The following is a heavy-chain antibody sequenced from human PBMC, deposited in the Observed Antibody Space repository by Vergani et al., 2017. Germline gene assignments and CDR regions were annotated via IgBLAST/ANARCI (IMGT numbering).Heavy chain of an antibody. CDR1: GFTFSSYS. J-gene: IGHJ4*02. V-gene: IGHV3-21*01. D-gene: IGHD4-23*01. Sequence: EVQLVESGGGLVKPGGSLRLSCAASGFTFSSYSMNWVRQAPGKGLEGVSSISSSSSYIYYADSVKGRFTISRDNAKNSLYLQMNSLRAEDTAVYYCAREDYGGNSGDYWGQGTLVAVSS. CDR3: AREDYGGNSGDY. CDR2: ISSSSSYI.